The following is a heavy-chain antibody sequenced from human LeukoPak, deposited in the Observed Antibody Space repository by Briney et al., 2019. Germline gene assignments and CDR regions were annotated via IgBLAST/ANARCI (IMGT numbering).Heavy chain of an antibody. CDR2: IYYSGST. CDR1: GGSISSTSYY. CDR3: ARDLRYYFDY. Sequence: SETLSLTCTVSGGSISSTSYYWGWIRQPPGKGLEWIGSIYYSGSTYYNPSLKSRVTISVDTSKNQFSLKVSSVTAADTAVYYCARDLRYYFDYWGQGTLVTVSS. D-gene: IGHD5-24*01. J-gene: IGHJ4*02. V-gene: IGHV4-39*02.